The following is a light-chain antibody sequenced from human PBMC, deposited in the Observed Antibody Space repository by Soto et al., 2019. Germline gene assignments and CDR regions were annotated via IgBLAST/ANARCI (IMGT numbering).Light chain of an antibody. J-gene: IGKJ4*01. CDR3: QQRCNWPPVT. CDR2: DAS. CDR1: QSVSGC. V-gene: IGKV3-11*01. Sequence: EIVLTQSPATLSLSPGERATLSCRASQSVSGCLAWYQQKPGQAPRLLIFDASNRATGIPARFSGSGSGTDFTLTISSLEPEDFAIYYCQQRCNWPPVTLGGGTKVDIK.